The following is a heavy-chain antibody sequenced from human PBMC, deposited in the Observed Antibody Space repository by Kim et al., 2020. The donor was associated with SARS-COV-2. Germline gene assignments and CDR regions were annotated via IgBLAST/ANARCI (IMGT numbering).Heavy chain of an antibody. CDR1: GFTVSSNY. V-gene: IGHV3-53*01. Sequence: GGSLRLSCAASGFTVSSNYMSWVRQAPGKGLEWVSVIYSGGSTYYADSVKGRFTISRDNSKNTLYLQMNSLRAGETAVYYCARDRPVPAAIPPEGMDVWGQGTTVTVSS. CDR3: ARDRPVPAAIPPEGMDV. CDR2: IYSGGST. D-gene: IGHD2-2*02. J-gene: IGHJ6*02.